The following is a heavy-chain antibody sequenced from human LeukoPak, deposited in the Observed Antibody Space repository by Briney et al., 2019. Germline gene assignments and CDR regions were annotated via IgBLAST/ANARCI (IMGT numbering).Heavy chain of an antibody. V-gene: IGHV4-59*08. D-gene: IGHD3-10*01. CDR2: IYYSGST. CDR1: GGSISGYY. CDR3: ARADYKLLWFGSGWFDP. J-gene: IGHJ5*02. Sequence: SETLSLTCTVSGGSISGYYWSWIRQPPGKGLEWIGYIYYSGSTNYNPSLKSRVTISVDTSKNQFSLKLSSVTAADTAVYYCARADYKLLWFGSGWFDPWGQGTLVTVSS.